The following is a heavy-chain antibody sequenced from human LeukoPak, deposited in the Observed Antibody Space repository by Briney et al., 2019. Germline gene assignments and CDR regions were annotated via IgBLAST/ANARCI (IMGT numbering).Heavy chain of an antibody. CDR3: ARGGGSYFWEFDY. V-gene: IGHV3-30-3*01. J-gene: IGHJ4*02. CDR2: ISYDGSNK. Sequence: GGSLRLSCAASGFTFSSYAMHWVRQAPGKGLEWVAVISYDGSNKYYADSVKGRFTISRDNSKNTLYLQMNSLRAEDTAVYYCARGGGSYFWEFDYWGQGTLVTVSS. D-gene: IGHD1-26*01. CDR1: GFTFSSYA.